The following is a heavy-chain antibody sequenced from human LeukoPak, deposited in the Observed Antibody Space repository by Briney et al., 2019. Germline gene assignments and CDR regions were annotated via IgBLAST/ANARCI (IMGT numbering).Heavy chain of an antibody. V-gene: IGHV3-23*01. D-gene: IGHD4-17*01. J-gene: IGHJ4*02. CDR3: AKDPTRPPPVTTVADH. Sequence: GGSLRLSCAASGFTFSSYAMSWVRQAPGKGLEWVSAISGSGGSTYYADSVKGRFTISRDNSKNTLYLQMNSLRAGDTAVYYCAKDPTRPPPVTTVADHWGQGTLVTVSS. CDR2: ISGSGGST. CDR1: GFTFSSYA.